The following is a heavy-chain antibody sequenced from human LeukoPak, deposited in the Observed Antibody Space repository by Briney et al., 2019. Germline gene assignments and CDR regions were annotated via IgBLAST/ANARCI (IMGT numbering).Heavy chain of an antibody. CDR2: IKEDGSEK. CDR3: ARLGLGGYSYSLDY. CDR1: GFSFGSYW. Sequence: PGGSLRLSCAASGFSFGSYWMNWVRQAPGKGLEWVANIKEDGSEKYYVGSVKGRFTISRDSAKNALYLQMNSLRAEDTAVYYCARLGLGGYSYSLDYWGQGTLVTVSS. D-gene: IGHD2-21*01. J-gene: IGHJ4*02. V-gene: IGHV3-7*01.